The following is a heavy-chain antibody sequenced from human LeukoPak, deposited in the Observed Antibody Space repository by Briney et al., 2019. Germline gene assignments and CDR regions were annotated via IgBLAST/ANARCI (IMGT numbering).Heavy chain of an antibody. CDR3: ARVAEAGDQDNWFDP. V-gene: IGHV4-4*07. J-gene: IGHJ5*02. CDR2: IYSSAST. D-gene: IGHD3-10*01. Sequence: PSETLSLTCAVSGGPVSNSYWSWIRQPAGKGLEWIGRIYSSASTHYSPSFKNRVTMSVDTSKNRCSLKVSSVTAADTAVYYCARVAEAGDQDNWFDPWGQGTLVTVSS. CDR1: GGPVSNSY.